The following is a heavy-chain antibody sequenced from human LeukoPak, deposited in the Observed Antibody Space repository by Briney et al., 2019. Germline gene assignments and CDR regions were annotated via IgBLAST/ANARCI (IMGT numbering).Heavy chain of an antibody. Sequence: GSLRLSCAASGFTFSDYYMSWIREAPGKGLEWISYIKGSGSTTYHADSVKGRFTISRDNAKNSLYLQMNSLRAEDTAVYYCASETYYYDSSGYYYVRPHRYFDYWGQGTLVTVSS. J-gene: IGHJ4*02. CDR3: ASETYYYDSSGYYYVRPHRYFDY. CDR2: IKGSGSTT. D-gene: IGHD3-22*01. V-gene: IGHV3-11*04. CDR1: GFTFSDYY.